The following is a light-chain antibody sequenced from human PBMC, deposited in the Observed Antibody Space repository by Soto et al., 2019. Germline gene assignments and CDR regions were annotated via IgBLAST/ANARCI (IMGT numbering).Light chain of an antibody. CDR3: QQYNNWPYT. CDR1: QHVSSN. Sequence: EIVMTQSPATLSVSPGGSATLSCRASQHVSSNFAWYRQKPGQAPTLLIYRASTRATGVPARFSGSGSGTEFTLTISSLHFEDFAVYYRQQYNNWPYTFGQGTRLEI. V-gene: IGKV3-15*01. CDR2: RAS. J-gene: IGKJ2*01.